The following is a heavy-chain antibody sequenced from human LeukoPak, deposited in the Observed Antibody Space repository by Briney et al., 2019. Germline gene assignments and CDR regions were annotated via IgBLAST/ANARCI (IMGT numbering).Heavy chain of an antibody. D-gene: IGHD3-22*01. Sequence: GGSLRLSCAAPGFTFSNYGMTWVRQAPGKGLEWVSAISGSGGSTYYADSVKGRFTISRDNSKNTLYLQMNSLRAEDTAVYYCAKSTLIVVITLFDYWGQGTLVTVSS. CDR2: ISGSGGST. V-gene: IGHV3-23*01. J-gene: IGHJ4*02. CDR3: AKSTLIVVITLFDY. CDR1: GFTFSNYG.